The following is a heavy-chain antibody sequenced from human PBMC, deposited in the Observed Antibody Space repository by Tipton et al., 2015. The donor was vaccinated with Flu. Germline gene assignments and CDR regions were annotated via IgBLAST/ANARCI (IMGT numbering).Heavy chain of an antibody. V-gene: IGHV4-59*01. Sequence: TLSLTCTVSGGSISSYYWSWIRQPPGKGLEWIGYIYYSGSTNYNPSLKSRVTISVDTSKNQFSLKLSSVTAADTAVYYCARRYFDSSRPLDYWGQGTLVTVSS. J-gene: IGHJ4*02. CDR3: ARRYFDSSRPLDY. CDR1: GGSISSYY. D-gene: IGHD3-22*01. CDR2: IYYSGST.